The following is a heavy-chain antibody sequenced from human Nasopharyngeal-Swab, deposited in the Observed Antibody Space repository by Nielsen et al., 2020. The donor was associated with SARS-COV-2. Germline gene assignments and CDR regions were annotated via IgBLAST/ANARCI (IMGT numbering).Heavy chain of an antibody. CDR2: VWPDDCDT. CDR1: GFSFTKYW. V-gene: IGHV5-51*01. Sequence: GESLKISCKASGFSFTKYWIGWVRQMPGKGLEWVGIVWPDDCDTRYSPSFQGQVTISVDKSINTAYLQWSSLRSSDTAIYYCVRRDYYYMDVWGKGTTVTVSS. J-gene: IGHJ6*03. CDR3: VRRDYYYMDV.